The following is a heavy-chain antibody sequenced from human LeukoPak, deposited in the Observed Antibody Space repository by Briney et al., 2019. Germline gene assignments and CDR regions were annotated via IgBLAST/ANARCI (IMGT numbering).Heavy chain of an antibody. CDR1: GGSISSSSYY. D-gene: IGHD2-2*01. Sequence: SETLSLTCTVSGGSISSSSYYWGWIRQPPGKGLEWIGSIYYSGSTYYNPSLKSRVTISVDTSKNQFSLKLSSVTAADTAVYYCARDLVVVPAAILRRYNWFDPWGQGTLVTVSS. CDR2: IYYSGST. CDR3: ARDLVVVPAAILRRYNWFDP. V-gene: IGHV4-39*07. J-gene: IGHJ5*02.